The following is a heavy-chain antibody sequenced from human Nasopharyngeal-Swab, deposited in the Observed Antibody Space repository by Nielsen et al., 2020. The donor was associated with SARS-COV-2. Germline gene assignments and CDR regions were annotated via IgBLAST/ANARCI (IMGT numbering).Heavy chain of an antibody. J-gene: IGHJ6*02. Sequence: GASLPISCAASGFTFSSYWMHWVRQAPGKGLVWVSRINSDGSSTSYADSVKGRFTISRDNAKNTLYLQMNSLRAEDTAVYYCARDKVVVVPAAIYYYGMDVWGQGTTVTVSS. CDR3: ARDKVVVVPAAIYYYGMDV. CDR2: INSDGSST. D-gene: IGHD2-2*01. V-gene: IGHV3-74*01. CDR1: GFTFSSYW.